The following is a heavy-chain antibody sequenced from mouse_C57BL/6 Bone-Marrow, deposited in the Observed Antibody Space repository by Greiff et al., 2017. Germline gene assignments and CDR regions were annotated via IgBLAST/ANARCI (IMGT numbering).Heavy chain of an antibody. CDR1: GYTFTDYE. CDR2: IDPETGGT. D-gene: IGHD1-1*01. V-gene: IGHV1-15*01. Sequence: VQLQQSGAELVRPGASVTLSCKASGYTFTDYEMHWVKQTPVHGLEWIGAIDPETGGTAYNQKFKGKAILTADKSSSTAYMELRSLTSEDSAVYYWTRGAFYGSSPAWFAYWGQGTLVTVSA. CDR3: TRGAFYGSSPAWFAY. J-gene: IGHJ3*01.